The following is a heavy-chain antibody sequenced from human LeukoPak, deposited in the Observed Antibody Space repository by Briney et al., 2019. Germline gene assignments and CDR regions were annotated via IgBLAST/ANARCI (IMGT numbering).Heavy chain of an antibody. CDR1: GYTFTSYG. Sequence: ASVKVSCKASGYTFTSYGISWVRQAPGQGLEWMGWISVYNGNTNYAQKLQGRVTMTTDTSTSTAYMELRSLRSDDTAVYYCARDLDQLPTSMHYYYGMDVWGQGTTVTVSS. CDR2: ISVYNGNT. CDR3: ARDLDQLPTSMHYYYGMDV. V-gene: IGHV1-18*01. J-gene: IGHJ6*02. D-gene: IGHD2-2*01.